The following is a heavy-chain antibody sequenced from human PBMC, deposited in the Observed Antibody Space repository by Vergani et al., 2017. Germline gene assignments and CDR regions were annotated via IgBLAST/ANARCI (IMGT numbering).Heavy chain of an antibody. CDR2: VFHSGST. V-gene: IGHV4-59*01. J-gene: IGHJ6*02. D-gene: IGHD3-10*01. Sequence: QVQLQESGPGLVKPSETLSLSCIISGGSISTFYWSWIRQPPGKGLEWIGYVFHSGSTNYSPSLKSRVTISLDTSKSQFSLRLTSVTAADTAVYYCAREGDYYGSGSYYNYYGMDVWGQGTTVTVSS. CDR1: GGSISTFY. CDR3: AREGDYYGSGSYYNYYGMDV.